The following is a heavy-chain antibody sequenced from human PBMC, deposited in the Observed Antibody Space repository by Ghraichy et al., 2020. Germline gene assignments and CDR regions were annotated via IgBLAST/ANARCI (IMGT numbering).Heavy chain of an antibody. V-gene: IGHV4-39*01. Sequence: SETLSLTCTVSGGSIRSSTYSWGWIRPSPGKELVWIGNIYYGGRTYSNPSLQGRVTMSVYTSKNQFSLNLITVTAADTAVYECARLAIAGRKFGFAYGPNFDSWGQGTLVTVSS. CDR3: ARLAIAGRKFGFAYGPNFDS. CDR2: IYYGGRT. J-gene: IGHJ4*02. D-gene: IGHD3-10*01. CDR1: GGSIRSSTYS.